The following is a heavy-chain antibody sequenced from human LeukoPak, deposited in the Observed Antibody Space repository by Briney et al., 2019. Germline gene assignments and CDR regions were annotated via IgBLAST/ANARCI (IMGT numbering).Heavy chain of an antibody. D-gene: IGHD6-13*01. CDR1: GGTFSSYA. CDR2: IIPIFGTA. Sequence: ASVKVSCKASGGTFSSYAISWVRQAPGQGLEWMGGIIPIFGTANYAQKFQGRVTITADESTSTAYMELSSLRSDDTAVYYCARNQYSSSWYYYYYYGMDVWGQGTTVTVSS. V-gene: IGHV1-69*13. CDR3: ARNQYSSSWYYYYYYGMDV. J-gene: IGHJ6*02.